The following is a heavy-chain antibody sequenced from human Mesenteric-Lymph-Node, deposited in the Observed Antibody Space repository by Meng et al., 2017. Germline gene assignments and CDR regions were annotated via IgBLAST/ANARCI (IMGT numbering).Heavy chain of an antibody. CDR1: GYTFTGYY. Sequence: ASVKVSCKASGYTFTGYYMHWVRQAPGQGLEWMGRINPNSGGTNYAQKFQGRVTMTRDTSISTAYMELSRLRSEDTAVYYCAKRGTYYYDSSGYYFDYWGQGTLVTVSS. J-gene: IGHJ4*02. CDR3: AKRGTYYYDSSGYYFDY. V-gene: IGHV1-2*06. CDR2: INPNSGGT. D-gene: IGHD3-22*01.